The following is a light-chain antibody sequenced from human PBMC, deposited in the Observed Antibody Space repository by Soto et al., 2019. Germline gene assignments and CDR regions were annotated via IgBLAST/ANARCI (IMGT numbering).Light chain of an antibody. CDR3: QRYNNASDT. Sequence: DIQMTQSPSSLSASEGDRVTITCRASQGISNYLAWYQQKPGKVPKLLIYAASTLQSGVPSRFSGSRSGTNFTLTISSLQPEDVATYYCQRYNNASDTFGGGTKVEIK. CDR1: QGISNY. V-gene: IGKV1-27*01. J-gene: IGKJ4*01. CDR2: AAS.